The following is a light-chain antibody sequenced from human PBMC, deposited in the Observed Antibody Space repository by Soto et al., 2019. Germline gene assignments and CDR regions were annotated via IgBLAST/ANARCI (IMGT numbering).Light chain of an antibody. CDR1: SSNIGAGYD. CDR2: GNI. J-gene: IGLJ1*01. CDR3: SSYTSSSTYV. Sequence: QSVLTQPPSVSGAPGQRVTISCTGSSSNIGAGYDVHWYQQLPGTAPKLLIFGNINRPSGVPDRFSGSKSGNTASLTISGLQAEDEADYYCSSYTSSSTYVFGTGTKLTVL. V-gene: IGLV1-40*01.